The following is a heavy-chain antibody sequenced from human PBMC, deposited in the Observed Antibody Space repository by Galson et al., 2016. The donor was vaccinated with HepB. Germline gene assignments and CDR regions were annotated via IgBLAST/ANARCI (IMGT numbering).Heavy chain of an antibody. Sequence: SLRLSCAASGFTFSSYAMSWVRQAPGKGLEWVSYIRTSSSPISYRDSVKGRFTISRDNTKNSLYLQLNSLRAEDTAVYYCARIIKTGTTSHFDYWGQGTLVTVSS. CDR3: ARIIKTGTTSHFDY. CDR1: GFTFSSYA. D-gene: IGHD1-7*01. CDR2: IRTSSSPI. V-gene: IGHV3-21*01. J-gene: IGHJ4*02.